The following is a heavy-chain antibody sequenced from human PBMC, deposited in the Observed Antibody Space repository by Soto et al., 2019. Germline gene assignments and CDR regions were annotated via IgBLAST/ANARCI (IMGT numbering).Heavy chain of an antibody. CDR2: TYYRSKWYN. D-gene: IGHD3-3*01. CDR3: AREALPYYDFWSGYSSFDR. Sequence: SQTLSLTCAISGDSVSSNTAAWNWIRQSPSRGLEWLGRTYYRSKWYNDYAVSVKSRITINPDTSKNQFSLQLNSLTPEDTAVYYCAREALPYYDFWSGYSSFDRWGQGTLVTVSS. J-gene: IGHJ4*02. CDR1: GDSVSSNTAA. V-gene: IGHV6-1*01.